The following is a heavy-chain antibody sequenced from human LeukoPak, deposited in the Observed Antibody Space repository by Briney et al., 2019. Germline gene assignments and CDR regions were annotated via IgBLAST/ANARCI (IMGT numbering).Heavy chain of an antibody. CDR3: ARELYGSGNFYPDAFDI. J-gene: IGHJ3*02. V-gene: IGHV3-66*01. D-gene: IGHD3-10*01. Sequence: PGGSLRLSCAASGFTVSTNYMNWVRQAPGKGLEWVSVVYSGSVGSTNYADSVKGRFTISRDISTNTVYLQMNSLRAEDTAVYYCARELYGSGNFYPDAFDIWGQGTMVTVSS. CDR2: VYSGSVGST. CDR1: GFTVSTNY.